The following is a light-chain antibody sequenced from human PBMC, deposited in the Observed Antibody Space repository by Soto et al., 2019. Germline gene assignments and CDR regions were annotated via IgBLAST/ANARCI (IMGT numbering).Light chain of an antibody. CDR3: SSYAGQQQSV. V-gene: IGLV2-8*01. J-gene: IGLJ1*01. Sequence: QSVLPQPPSASGSPGQSVTISCTGTSSDVGGYNYVSWYQQHPGKAPKLMIYEVSKRPSGVPDRFSGSKSGNTASLTVSGLQAEDEADYYCSSYAGQQQSVFGTGTKVTVL. CDR2: EVS. CDR1: SSDVGGYNY.